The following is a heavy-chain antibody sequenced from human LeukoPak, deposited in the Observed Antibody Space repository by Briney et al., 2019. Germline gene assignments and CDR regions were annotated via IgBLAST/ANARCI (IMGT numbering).Heavy chain of an antibody. J-gene: IGHJ4*02. CDR2: ISGSGGET. D-gene: IGHD3-16*02. Sequence: PGGSLRLSCVAPSFTYRNFVMGWVRQAPGKGLEWVSGISGSGGETYYTDSVKGRFLISRDNSKSTLYLHMNSLRAEDTAIYYCAKVTDDYLWMSYRSSPPVDDWGQGTLVTVSS. CDR1: SFTYRNFV. CDR3: AKVTDDYLWMSYRSSPPVDD. V-gene: IGHV3-23*01.